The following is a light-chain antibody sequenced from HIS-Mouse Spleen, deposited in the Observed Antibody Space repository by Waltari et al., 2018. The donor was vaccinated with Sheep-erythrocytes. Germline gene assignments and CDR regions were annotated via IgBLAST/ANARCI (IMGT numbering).Light chain of an antibody. CDR2: WAS. Sequence: DIVMTQSPDSLAVSLGERATINCKSSQSVLYSSNNKNYLAWYQLKPGQPLKLLISWASTRESGVPDRFSGSGSGTDFTLTISSLQAEDVAVYYCQQYYSTPPTFGQGTKVEIK. J-gene: IGKJ1*01. CDR1: QSVLYSSNNKNY. V-gene: IGKV4-1*01. CDR3: QQYYSTPPT.